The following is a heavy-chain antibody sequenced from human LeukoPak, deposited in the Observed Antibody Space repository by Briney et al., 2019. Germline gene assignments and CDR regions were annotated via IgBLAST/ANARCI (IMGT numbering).Heavy chain of an antibody. CDR2: INGDASNT. CDR3: ARAMPHDNWFDP. CDR1: GLTFNSYW. J-gene: IGHJ5*02. Sequence: GGPLRLSCAASGLTFNSYWMHWVRQVAGKGLVWVARINGDASNTTYADSVKGRFTISRDNAKNTLYLQMNSLRVDDTAVYYCARAMPHDNWFDPWGQGSLVTVSS. V-gene: IGHV3-74*03. D-gene: IGHD2-2*01.